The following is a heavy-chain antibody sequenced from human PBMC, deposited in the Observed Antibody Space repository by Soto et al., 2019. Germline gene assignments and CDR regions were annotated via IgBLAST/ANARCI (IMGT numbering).Heavy chain of an antibody. Sequence: PGGSLRLSCAASGFTFSSYSMNWVRQAPGKGLEWVSYISSSSSTIYYADSVKGRFTISRDNAKNSLCLQMNSLRAEDTAVYYRARDLWAPTVTADYWGQGTLVTVSS. D-gene: IGHD4-17*01. V-gene: IGHV3-48*01. CDR3: ARDLWAPTVTADY. CDR2: ISSSSSTI. J-gene: IGHJ4*02. CDR1: GFTFSSYS.